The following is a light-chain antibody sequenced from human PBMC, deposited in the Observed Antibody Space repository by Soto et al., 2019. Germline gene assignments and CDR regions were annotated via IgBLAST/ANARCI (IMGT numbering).Light chain of an antibody. J-gene: IGLJ3*02. CDR2: EVR. Sequence: QSALTQPASVSGSPGQSITISCTGTSNDVGGFNYVSWYQQHPAKAPKLIIYEVRNRPSGVSNRFSGSRSGNTASLTISGLQAEDEADYYCSSYTSSSTVVFGGGTQLTVL. CDR1: SNDVGGFNY. CDR3: SSYTSSSTVV. V-gene: IGLV2-14*01.